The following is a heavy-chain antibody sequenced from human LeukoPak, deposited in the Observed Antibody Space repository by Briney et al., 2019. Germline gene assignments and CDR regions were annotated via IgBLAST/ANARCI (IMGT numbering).Heavy chain of an antibody. Sequence: GGSLRLSCAASGFTFSTYWMSWVRQAPGKGLEWVANIKHVGSEKHYVDSVKGRFTISRDNARNSLYLQMNSLRAEDTAVYYCARSGSYYDSSGYYFDYWGQGALVTVSS. CDR2: IKHVGSEK. J-gene: IGHJ4*02. CDR3: ARSGSYYDSSGYYFDY. CDR1: GFTFSTYW. D-gene: IGHD3-22*01. V-gene: IGHV3-7*01.